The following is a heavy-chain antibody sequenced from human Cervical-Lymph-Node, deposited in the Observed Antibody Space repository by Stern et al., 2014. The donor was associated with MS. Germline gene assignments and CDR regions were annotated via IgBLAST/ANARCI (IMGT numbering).Heavy chain of an antibody. V-gene: IGHV1-18*01. Sequence: VQLVQSGAEVKKPGASVKVTCKDSGYTISSCGISWGRQGPGQGIEWMGWISAYNGNTNYAQKLQGRVTMTTDTSTSTAYMELMSLRSDDTAVYYCARCLLGSENAFDIWGQGTMVTVSS. D-gene: IGHD2-15*01. CDR1: GYTISSCG. CDR3: ARCLLGSENAFDI. J-gene: IGHJ3*02. CDR2: ISAYNGNT.